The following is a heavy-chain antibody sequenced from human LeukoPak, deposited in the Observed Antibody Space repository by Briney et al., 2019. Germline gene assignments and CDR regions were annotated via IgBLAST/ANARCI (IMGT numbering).Heavy chain of an antibody. J-gene: IGHJ6*02. Sequence: PGGSLRLSCEVSGFTFSSYSMTWFRKAPGKGLKWVSYISSSSTTIYYADSVKGRFTISRDNAKNSLYLQMNSLRDEDTAVYYCARGQTTGYYYGVDVWGQGTTVTVS. CDR3: ARGQTTGYYYGVDV. V-gene: IGHV3-48*02. D-gene: IGHD3-3*01. CDR2: ISSSSTTI. CDR1: GFTFSSYS.